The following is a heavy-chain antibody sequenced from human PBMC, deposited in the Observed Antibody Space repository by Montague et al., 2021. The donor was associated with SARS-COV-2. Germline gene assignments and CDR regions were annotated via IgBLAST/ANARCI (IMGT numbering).Heavy chain of an antibody. J-gene: IGHJ3*02. CDR1: GFTFSSRS. Sequence: SLRLSYAASGFTFSSRSMMWVRQAPGKGLEWVPSISSSSSYIYYADSVKGRFTISRDNANNSLYLQMNSLRAEDTAVYFCVGRGISSSWSRDAFDIWGQGTVVTVSS. D-gene: IGHD6-13*01. CDR2: ISSSSSYI. CDR3: VGRGISSSWSRDAFDI. V-gene: IGHV3-21*01.